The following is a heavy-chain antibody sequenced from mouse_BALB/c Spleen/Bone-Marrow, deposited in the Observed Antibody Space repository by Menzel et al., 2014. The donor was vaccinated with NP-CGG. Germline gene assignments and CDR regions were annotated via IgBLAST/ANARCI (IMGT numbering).Heavy chain of an antibody. CDR2: IWGDGST. V-gene: IGHV2-6-7*01. J-gene: IGHJ4*01. Sequence: VQLVESGPGLVAPSQSLSITCTVSGFSLTGYGVNWVRQPPGKGLEWLGMIWGDGSTDYNSALKSRLSISKDNSKSQVFLKRNSLQTDDTARYYCARDRGYDGDAMDYWGQGTSVTVSS. D-gene: IGHD2-2*01. CDR3: ARDRGYDGDAMDY. CDR1: GFSLTGYG.